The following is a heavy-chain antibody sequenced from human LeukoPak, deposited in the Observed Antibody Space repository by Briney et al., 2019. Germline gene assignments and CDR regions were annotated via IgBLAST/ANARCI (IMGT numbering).Heavy chain of an antibody. V-gene: IGHV4-34*01. CDR3: ARGDTAMVTPFDY. CDR2: INHSGST. Sequence: PSETLPLTCAVYGGSFSGYYWSWIRQPPGKGLEWIGEINHSGSTSYNPSLKSRVTISVDTSKNQFSLKLSSVTAADTAVYYCARGDTAMVTPFDYWGQGTLVTVSS. CDR1: GGSFSGYY. J-gene: IGHJ4*02. D-gene: IGHD5-18*01.